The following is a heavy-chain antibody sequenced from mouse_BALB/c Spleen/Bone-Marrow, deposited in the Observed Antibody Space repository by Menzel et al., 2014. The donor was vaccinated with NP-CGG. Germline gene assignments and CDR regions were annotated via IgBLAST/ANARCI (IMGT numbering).Heavy chain of an antibody. V-gene: IGHV14-3*02. Sequence: VQLQQSGAELVKPGASVKLSCTASGFNIKDTYIHWVKQRPEQGLEWIGRIDPANVNTKYDPKFQGRATITADTSSNTAYLQLSSLTSEDTAVYYCARYRLGTYFDYWGQGTTLTVSS. CDR2: IDPANVNT. CDR1: GFNIKDTY. J-gene: IGHJ2*01. CDR3: ARYRLGTYFDY. D-gene: IGHD2-14*01.